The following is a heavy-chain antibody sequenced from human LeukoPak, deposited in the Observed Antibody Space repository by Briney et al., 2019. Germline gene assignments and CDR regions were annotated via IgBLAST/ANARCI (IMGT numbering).Heavy chain of an antibody. D-gene: IGHD2-2*01. CDR1: GFTFDDYA. CDR2: ISWNSGSI. CDR3: AKDSRRYCSSTSCYGSYFDY. J-gene: IGHJ4*02. V-gene: IGHV3-9*01. Sequence: PGRSLRLSCAASGFTFDDYAMHWVRQAPGKGLEWVSGISWNSGSIGYADSVKGRFTISRDNAKNSLYLQMNSLRAEDTALYYCAKDSRRYCSSTSCYGSYFDYWGQGTLVTVSS.